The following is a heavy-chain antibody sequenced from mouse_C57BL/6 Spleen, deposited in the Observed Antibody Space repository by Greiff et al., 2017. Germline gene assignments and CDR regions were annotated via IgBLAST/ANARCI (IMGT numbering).Heavy chain of an antibody. CDR2: IRSKSSNYAT. CDR3: VRDPYDYDYFDY. D-gene: IGHD2-4*01. CDR1: GFSFNTYA. Sequence: EVQLQQSGGGLLQPKGTLKLSCAVSGFSFNTYAMHLIRHAPGTGLEWVARIRSKSSNYATYYADSVTDRIISSRDDSQSMLYLQMNNLKTEDTARYYCVRDPYDYDYFDYWGQGTTLTVSS. V-gene: IGHV10-3*01. J-gene: IGHJ2*01.